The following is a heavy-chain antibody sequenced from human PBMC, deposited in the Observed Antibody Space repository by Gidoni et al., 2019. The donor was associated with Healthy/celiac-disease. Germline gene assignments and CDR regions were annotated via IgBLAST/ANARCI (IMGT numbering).Heavy chain of an antibody. CDR2: IYYSGST. V-gene: IGHV4-39*01. CDR3: ATRIAAAGAGFDP. J-gene: IGHJ5*02. Sequence: VKPSETLSLTCTVSGGSISSSSYYWGWIRQPPGKGLEWIGSIYYSGSTYYNPSLKSRVTISVDTSKNQFSLKLSSVTAADTAVYYCATRIAAAGAGFDPWGQGTLVTVSS. D-gene: IGHD6-13*01. CDR1: GGSISSSSYY.